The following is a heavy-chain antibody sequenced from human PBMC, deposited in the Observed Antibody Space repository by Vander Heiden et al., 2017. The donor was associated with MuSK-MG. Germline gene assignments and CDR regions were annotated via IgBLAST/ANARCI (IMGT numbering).Heavy chain of an antibody. Sequence: EVQLVQSGAEVKKPGESLKISCKGSGYSFTSYWIGWVRQMPGKGLEWMGIIYPGDSDTRYSPSFQGQVTISADKSISTAYLQWSSLKASDTAMYYCARSYYYDSSGLWAFDIWGQGTMVTVSS. CDR3: ARSYYYDSSGLWAFDI. V-gene: IGHV5-51*01. D-gene: IGHD3-22*01. J-gene: IGHJ3*02. CDR1: GYSFTSYW. CDR2: IYPGDSDT.